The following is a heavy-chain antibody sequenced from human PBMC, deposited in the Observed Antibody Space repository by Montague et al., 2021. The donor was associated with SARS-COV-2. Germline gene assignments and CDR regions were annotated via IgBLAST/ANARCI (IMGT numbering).Heavy chain of an antibody. Sequence: SETLSLTCAVYGGSFSSYYWTWICQSPGKGLEWIAEINHNRTTNYNFNPSLRSRVTISVDTSKSQFSLKLSSVTAADTGVYYCARWDPQTLTLIGLRGKSASDYWGQGTLVTVSS. CDR2: INHNRTT. J-gene: IGHJ4*02. CDR1: GGSFSSYY. V-gene: IGHV4-34*01. CDR3: ARWDPQTLTLIGLRGKSASDY. D-gene: IGHD4-23*01.